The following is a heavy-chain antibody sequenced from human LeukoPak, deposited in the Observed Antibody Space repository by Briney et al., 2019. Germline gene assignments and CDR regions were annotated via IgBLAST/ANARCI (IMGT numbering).Heavy chain of an antibody. Sequence: ASVKVSFKASGYPFTGYYMHWVRQAPGQGLEWMGYIYPNSGATKYAQKFQGRVTMTRDTSISTAYMELSGLRSDDTAVYYCGTLLSNGPFDYWGQGSLVTVSS. J-gene: IGHJ4*02. CDR1: GYPFTGYY. CDR2: IYPNSGAT. V-gene: IGHV1-2*02. CDR3: GTLLSNGPFDY.